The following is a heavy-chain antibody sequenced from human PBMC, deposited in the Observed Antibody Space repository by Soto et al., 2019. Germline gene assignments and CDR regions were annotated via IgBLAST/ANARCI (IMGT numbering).Heavy chain of an antibody. D-gene: IGHD3-9*01. Sequence: GGSLRLSCAASGFTFSSYGMHWVRQAPGKGLEWVAVIWYDGSNKYYADSVRGRFTISRDNSKNTLYLQMNSLRAEDTAVYYCARDLIRGTLDYWGQGTLVTVSS. J-gene: IGHJ4*02. CDR2: IWYDGSNK. V-gene: IGHV3-33*01. CDR1: GFTFSSYG. CDR3: ARDLIRGTLDY.